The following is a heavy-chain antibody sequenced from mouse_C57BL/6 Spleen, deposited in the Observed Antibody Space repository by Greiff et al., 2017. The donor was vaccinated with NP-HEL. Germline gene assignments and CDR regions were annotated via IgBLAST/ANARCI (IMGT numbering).Heavy chain of an antibody. CDR2: IDPSDSYT. CDR1: GYTFTSYW. Sequence: VQLQQSGAELVMPGASVKLSCKASGYTFTSYWMHWVKQRPGQGLEWIGEIDPSDSYTNYNQKFKGKSTLTVDKSSSTAYMQLSSLTSEDSAVYYCARGDYGSRNWGQGTTLTVSS. CDR3: ARGDYGSRN. V-gene: IGHV1-69*01. J-gene: IGHJ2*01. D-gene: IGHD1-1*01.